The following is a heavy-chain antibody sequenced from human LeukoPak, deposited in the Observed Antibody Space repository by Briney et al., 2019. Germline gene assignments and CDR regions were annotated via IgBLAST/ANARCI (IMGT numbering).Heavy chain of an antibody. V-gene: IGHV3-23*01. D-gene: IGHD6-13*01. Sequence: GGSLRLSCAASGFTFSNYDMSWVRQAPGKGLEWVSSFTGIDSTYYADSVRGRFTISRDNSKNTLYLQLNSLRAEDTAVYYCAKSLIAAAGTGVFDIWGQGTMVTVSS. J-gene: IGHJ3*02. CDR3: AKSLIAAAGTGVFDI. CDR2: FTGIDST. CDR1: GFTFSNYD.